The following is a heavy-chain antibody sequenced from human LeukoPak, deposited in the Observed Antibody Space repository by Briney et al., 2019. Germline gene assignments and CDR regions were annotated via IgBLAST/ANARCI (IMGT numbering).Heavy chain of an antibody. CDR1: GYSISSGYY. CDR2: IYHSGST. J-gene: IGHJ1*01. CDR3: ASRYSSRLFQH. Sequence: SETLSLTCTVSGYSISSGYYWGWIRQPPGKGLEWIGSIYHSGSTYYNPSLKSRVTISVDTSKNQFSLKLSSVTAADTAVYYCASRYSSRLFQHWGQGTLVTVSS. V-gene: IGHV4-38-2*02. D-gene: IGHD6-13*01.